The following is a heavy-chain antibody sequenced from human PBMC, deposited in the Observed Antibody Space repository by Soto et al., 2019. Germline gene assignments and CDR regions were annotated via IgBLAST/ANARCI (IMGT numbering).Heavy chain of an antibody. Sequence: TLSLTCTVSGGSISSYYWSWIRQPPGKGLEWIGYIYYSGSTNYNPSLKSRVTISVDTSKNQFSLKLSSVTAADTAVYYCARHRTYYDFWSGYYLDYWGQGTLVTVSS. CDR1: GGSISSYY. D-gene: IGHD3-3*01. V-gene: IGHV4-59*08. CDR3: ARHRTYYDFWSGYYLDY. J-gene: IGHJ4*02. CDR2: IYYSGST.